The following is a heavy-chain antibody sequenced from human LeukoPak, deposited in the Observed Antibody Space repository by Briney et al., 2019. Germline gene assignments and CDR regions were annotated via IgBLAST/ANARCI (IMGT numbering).Heavy chain of an antibody. CDR2: IYNSGST. Sequence: SETLSLTCTVSGDSFSYFYWSWIRQPPGKGLEWIGYIYNSGSTNYNPSLKSRVTISLDTSKNQFSLKLSSVTAADTAVHYCARGRRPRGPTSFTYYYYYYMDVWGKGTTVTVSS. CDR3: ARGRRPRGPTSFTYYYYYYMDV. V-gene: IGHV4-59*08. CDR1: GDSFSYFY. J-gene: IGHJ6*03.